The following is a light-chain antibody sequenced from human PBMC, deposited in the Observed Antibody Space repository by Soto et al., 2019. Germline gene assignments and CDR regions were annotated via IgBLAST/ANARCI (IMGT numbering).Light chain of an antibody. CDR3: QQYGSTPRT. V-gene: IGKV3-20*01. Sequence: EIVLTQSPGTLSLSPGERATLSCRASQSVNSRYLAWYQQKAGQAPRLLIYGASSRATGIPDRFSGSGSGTDFTLTIGRLEPEDFAVYYCQQYGSTPRTFGQGTKVDIK. CDR1: QSVNSRY. J-gene: IGKJ1*01. CDR2: GAS.